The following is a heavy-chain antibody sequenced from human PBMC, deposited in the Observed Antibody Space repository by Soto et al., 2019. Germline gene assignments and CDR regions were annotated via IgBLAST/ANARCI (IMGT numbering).Heavy chain of an antibody. J-gene: IGHJ6*02. CDR1: GGSISSSSYC. Sequence: PSETLSLTCTVSGGSISSSSYCWGWIRQPPGKGLEWIGSIYYSGSTYYNPSLKSRVTISVDTSKNQFSLKLSSVTAADTAVYYCARKAGQIDNYYYYGMDVWGQGTTVTVSS. CDR2: IYYSGST. CDR3: ARKAGQIDNYYYYGMDV. D-gene: IGHD3-22*01. V-gene: IGHV4-39*01.